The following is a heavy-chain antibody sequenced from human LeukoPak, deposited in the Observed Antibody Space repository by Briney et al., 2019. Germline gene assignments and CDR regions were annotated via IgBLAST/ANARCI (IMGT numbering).Heavy chain of an antibody. V-gene: IGHV1-24*01. J-gene: IGHJ5*02. Sequence: GASVKVSCKASGGTFSSYAISWVRQAPGAGLEWMGGFDPEDGEPIYAQKFQGRVTMTEDTSTDTVHMELSSLRSEDTAVYYCATDFLGFDPWGQGTLVTVS. CDR2: FDPEDGEP. D-gene: IGHD2/OR15-2a*01. CDR3: ATDFLGFDP. CDR1: GGTFSSYA.